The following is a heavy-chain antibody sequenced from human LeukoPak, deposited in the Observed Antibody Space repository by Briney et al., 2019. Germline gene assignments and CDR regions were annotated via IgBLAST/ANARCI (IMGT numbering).Heavy chain of an antibody. D-gene: IGHD6-19*01. CDR1: GGSFSGYY. J-gene: IGHJ3*02. V-gene: IGHV4-34*01. CDR2: INHSGST. Sequence: PSETLSLTCAVYGGSFSGYYWSWIRQPPGKGLEWIGEINHSGSTNYNPSLKSRVTISVDTSKNQFSLKLSSVTAADTAVYYCARPIPYSSGWYGDAFDIWGKGTMVTVSS. CDR3: ARPIPYSSGWYGDAFDI.